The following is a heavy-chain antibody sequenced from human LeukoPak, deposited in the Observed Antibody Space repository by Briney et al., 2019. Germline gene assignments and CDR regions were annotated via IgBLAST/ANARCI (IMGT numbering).Heavy chain of an antibody. D-gene: IGHD2-15*01. Sequence: GASVKVSCKASGYTFTSYDINWVRQATGRGLEWMGWMNPNSGNTGYAQKFQGRVTVTRNTSISTAYMELSSLRSEDTAVYYCATAYCSGGSCGAWFDPWGQGTLVTVSS. CDR3: ATAYCSGGSCGAWFDP. CDR2: MNPNSGNT. V-gene: IGHV1-8*01. CDR1: GYTFTSYD. J-gene: IGHJ5*02.